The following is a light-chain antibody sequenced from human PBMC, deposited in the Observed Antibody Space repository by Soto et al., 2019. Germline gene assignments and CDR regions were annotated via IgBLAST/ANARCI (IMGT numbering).Light chain of an antibody. CDR3: QEYSSYVYT. Sequence: DIQMTQSPSTLSASVGDRVTITCRASQSISSWLAWYQQKPGTAPKLLIYGSSTLETGVPSRFSGSQSGTEFILTISSLQPDDSATYYCQEYSSYVYTFGQGTKLEIK. V-gene: IGKV1-5*01. CDR1: QSISSW. J-gene: IGKJ2*01. CDR2: GSS.